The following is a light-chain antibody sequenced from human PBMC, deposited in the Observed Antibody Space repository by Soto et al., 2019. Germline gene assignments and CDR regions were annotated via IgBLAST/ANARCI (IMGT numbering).Light chain of an antibody. V-gene: IGKV3-11*01. Sequence: EIVLTQSPATLSLSPGEGATVSCRASQCVSSHLAWYQQKRGQAPRLLIYDASSRASGIPARFSGRGSGTDFTLTISYLEPEDFAIYYCQQGGNWPLTFGQGTRLEIK. CDR3: QQGGNWPLT. J-gene: IGKJ5*01. CDR2: DAS. CDR1: QCVSSH.